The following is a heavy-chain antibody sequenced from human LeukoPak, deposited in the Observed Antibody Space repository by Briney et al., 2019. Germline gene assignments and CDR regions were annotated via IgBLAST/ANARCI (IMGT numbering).Heavy chain of an antibody. J-gene: IGHJ5*02. CDR2: IYYSGST. CDR3: ARGFGEFLYWFDP. D-gene: IGHD3-10*01. Sequence: SETLSLTCTVSGGSISSGGYYWSWIRQHPGKGLEWIGYIYYSGSTYYNPSLKSRVTLSVDTSKNQFSLKLSSVTAADTAVYCCARGFGEFLYWFDPWGQGTLVTVSS. V-gene: IGHV4-31*03. CDR1: GGSISSGGYY.